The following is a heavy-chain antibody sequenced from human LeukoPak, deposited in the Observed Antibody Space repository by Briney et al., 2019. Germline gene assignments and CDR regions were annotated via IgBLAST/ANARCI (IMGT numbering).Heavy chain of an antibody. D-gene: IGHD3-22*01. CDR2: IRSKANSYAT. CDR3: TRAEYYDSSGYYTLYYFDY. J-gene: IGHJ4*02. Sequence: GGSLRLSCAASGFTFSGSAMHWVRQASGKGLEWVGRIRSKANSYATAYAASVKGRFTISRDDSKNTAYLQMNSLKTEDTAVYYCTRAEYYDSSGYYTLYYFDYWGQGTLVTVSS. CDR1: GFTFSGSA. V-gene: IGHV3-73*01.